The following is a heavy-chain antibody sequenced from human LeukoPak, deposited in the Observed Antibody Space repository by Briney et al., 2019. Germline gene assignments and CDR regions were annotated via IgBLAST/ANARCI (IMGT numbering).Heavy chain of an antibody. CDR3: ASLLYCSSTSCYHPSGQH. CDR1: GGSFSGYY. CDR2: INHSGST. J-gene: IGHJ1*01. Sequence: SETLSLTCAVYGGSFSGYYWSWIRKPPGKGLEWIGEINHSGSTNYNPSLKSRVTISVDTSKNQFSLKLSSVTAADTAVYYCASLLYCSSTSCYHPSGQHWGQGTLVTVST. D-gene: IGHD2-2*01. V-gene: IGHV4-34*01.